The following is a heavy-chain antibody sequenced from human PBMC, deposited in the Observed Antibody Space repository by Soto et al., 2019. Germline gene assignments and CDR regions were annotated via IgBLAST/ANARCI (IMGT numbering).Heavy chain of an antibody. V-gene: IGHV3-9*01. D-gene: IGHD6-19*01. CDR2: ISWNSGSI. CDR1: GFTFDDYA. Sequence: EVQLVESGGGLVQPGRSLRLSCAASGFTFDDYAMHWVRQAPGKGLEWVSGISWNSGSIGYADSVKGRFTISRDNAKNSLYLQMNSLRAEDTALSYCAKGWGSGFFYYYGMDVWGQGTTVTVSS. CDR3: AKGWGSGFFYYYGMDV. J-gene: IGHJ6*02.